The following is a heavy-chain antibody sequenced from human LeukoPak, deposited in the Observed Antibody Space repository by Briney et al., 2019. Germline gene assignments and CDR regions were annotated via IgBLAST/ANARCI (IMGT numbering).Heavy chain of an antibody. J-gene: IGHJ3*01. D-gene: IGHD3-22*01. CDR1: GYTFTSYY. Sequence: GASVKVSCKASGYTFTSYYMHWVRQAPGQGLEWMGIINPSGGSTSYAQKFQGRVTMTRDMSTSTVYMEPSSLRSEDTAVYFCAKRPRDTSGYYLGAFDGWGLGTTVTVSS. V-gene: IGHV1-46*01. CDR2: INPSGGST. CDR3: AKRPRDTSGYYLGAFDG.